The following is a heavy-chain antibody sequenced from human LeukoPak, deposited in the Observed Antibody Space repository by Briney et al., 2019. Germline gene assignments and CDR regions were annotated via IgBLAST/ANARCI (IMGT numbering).Heavy chain of an antibody. CDR3: VRDYSNFVQGD. CDR1: GDSISSSHYY. V-gene: IGHV4-39*02. Sequence: PSETLSLTCTVSGDSISSSHYYWGWIRQSPGKGLEWIGSIYSGGDTHYNPSLNNRVTIFLDTSKTRFSLNLISVTATDTAVYYCVRDYSNFVQGDWGQGTLVTVSS. D-gene: IGHD4-11*01. CDR2: IYSGGDT. J-gene: IGHJ4*02.